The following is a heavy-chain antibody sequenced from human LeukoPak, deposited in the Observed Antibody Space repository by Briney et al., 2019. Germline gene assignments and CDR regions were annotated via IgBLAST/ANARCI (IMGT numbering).Heavy chain of an antibody. CDR1: GFTVSSNY. Sequence: GGSLRLSCAASGFTVSSNYMSWVRQAPGKGLEWVSVIYSGGSTYYADSVKGRFTISRDNSKNTLYLRMNSLRAEDTAVYYCAREDSSITHFDFWGQGTLVTVSS. D-gene: IGHD3-22*01. CDR3: AREDSSITHFDF. CDR2: IYSGGST. V-gene: IGHV3-66*01. J-gene: IGHJ4*02.